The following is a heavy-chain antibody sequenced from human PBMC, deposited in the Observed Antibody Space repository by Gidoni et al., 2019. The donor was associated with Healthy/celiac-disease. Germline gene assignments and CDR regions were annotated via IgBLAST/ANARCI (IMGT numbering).Heavy chain of an antibody. D-gene: IGHD3-10*01. Sequence: QLQLQESGPGLVKPSETLSLTCTVSGGSISSSSYYWGWIRQPPGKGLEWIGSIDYRGSTYSKPSLKSRVTISVDTSKNQFSLELSSVTDEDTTVYYCARHFGVTTDYWGQGTLVTVSS. CDR3: ARHFGVTTDY. J-gene: IGHJ4*02. CDR1: GGSISSSSYY. V-gene: IGHV4-39*01. CDR2: IDYRGST.